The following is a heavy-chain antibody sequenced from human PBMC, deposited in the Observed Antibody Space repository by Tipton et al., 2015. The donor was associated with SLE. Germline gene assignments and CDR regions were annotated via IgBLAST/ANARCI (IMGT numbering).Heavy chain of an antibody. Sequence: TLSLTCTVSGGSISDYYWSWIRQPPGKELEWIGYIYDSGNSIDNPSLKSRVTISLDTSKNQFSLQLRSVTAADTAFYYCSTTYVYDVVDYWGQGTLVTVSS. CDR1: GGSISDYY. CDR2: IYDSGNS. D-gene: IGHD3-16*01. J-gene: IGHJ4*02. V-gene: IGHV4-59*08. CDR3: STTYVYDVVDY.